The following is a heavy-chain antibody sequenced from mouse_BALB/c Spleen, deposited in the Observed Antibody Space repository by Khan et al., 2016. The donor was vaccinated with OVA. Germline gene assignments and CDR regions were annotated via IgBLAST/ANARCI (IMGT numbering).Heavy chain of an antibody. J-gene: IGHJ3*01. D-gene: IGHD2-1*01. CDR1: GFNIKDTY. V-gene: IGHV14-3*02. CDR2: IDPPNDDS. Sequence: VQLKQSGAELVKPGASVKLSCSASGFNIKDTYIHWMKQRPEQGLEWIGRIDPPNDDSKYGPKFQAKAPLTADTSSNTAYLQISSLTSEDTAVYYCATHYGNPFAFWGQGTLVSVSA. CDR3: ATHYGNPFAF.